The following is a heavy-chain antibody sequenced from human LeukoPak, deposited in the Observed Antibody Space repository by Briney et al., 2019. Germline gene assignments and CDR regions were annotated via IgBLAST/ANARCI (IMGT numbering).Heavy chain of an antibody. D-gene: IGHD4-17*01. CDR1: GFTFSSYA. CDR2: ISDSSDST. J-gene: IGHJ3*02. CDR3: ARDYGDRYAFDI. Sequence: GGSLRLSCAASGFTFSSYAMSWVRQAPGKGLEWVSVISDSSDSTYYADSVKGRFTISRDNSKNTLYLHMNSLTAEDTAIYYCARDYGDRYAFDIWGQGTMVTVSS. V-gene: IGHV3-23*01.